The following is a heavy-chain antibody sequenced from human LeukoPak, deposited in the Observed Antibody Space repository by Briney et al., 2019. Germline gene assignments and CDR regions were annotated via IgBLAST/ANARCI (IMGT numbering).Heavy chain of an antibody. V-gene: IGHV1-2*06. D-gene: IGHD1-26*01. CDR1: GGTFSSYA. CDR2: INPNNGDT. Sequence: ASAKVSCKASGGTFSSYAISWVRQAPGQGLEWMGRINPNNGDTNYAQKFPGRVTLTRDTSIGTAYMELSSLRSDDTAMYYCVREITRATTYFDSWGQGTLVTVSS. J-gene: IGHJ4*02. CDR3: VREITRATTYFDS.